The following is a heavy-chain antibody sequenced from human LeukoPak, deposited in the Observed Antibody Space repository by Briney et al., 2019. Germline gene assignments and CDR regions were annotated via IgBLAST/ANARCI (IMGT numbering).Heavy chain of an antibody. J-gene: IGHJ5*02. CDR2: IIPIFGTA. D-gene: IGHD3-10*01. CDR3: ARTSYGSGSFENWFDP. V-gene: IGHV1-69*01. Sequence: GSSVKVSCKASGGTFSSYAISWVRQAPGQGLEWMGGIIPIFGTANYAQKFQGRVTITADESTSTAYMELSSLRPEDTAVYYCARTSYGSGSFENWFDPWGQGTLVTVSS. CDR1: GGTFSSYA.